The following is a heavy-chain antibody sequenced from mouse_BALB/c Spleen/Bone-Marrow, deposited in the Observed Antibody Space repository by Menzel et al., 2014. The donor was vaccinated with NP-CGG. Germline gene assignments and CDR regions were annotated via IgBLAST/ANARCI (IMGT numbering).Heavy chain of an antibody. CDR1: GFAFSSYD. J-gene: IGHJ4*01. Sequence: EVHLVESGGGLVKPGGSLKLPCAASGFAFSSYDMSWVRQTPEKRLEWVAYISSGGGSTYYPDTVKGRFTISRDNAKNTLYLQMSSLKSEDTAMYYCARPLYYYGSSPFYTMDYWGQGTSVTVSS. D-gene: IGHD1-1*01. V-gene: IGHV5-12-1*01. CDR2: ISSGGGST. CDR3: ARPLYYYGSSPFYTMDY.